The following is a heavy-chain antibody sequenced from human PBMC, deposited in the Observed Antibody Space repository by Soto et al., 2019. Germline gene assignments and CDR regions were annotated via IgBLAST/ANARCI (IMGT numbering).Heavy chain of an antibody. CDR2: ISDTGVNT. J-gene: IGHJ4*02. V-gene: IGHV3-23*01. CDR1: GFTFSNYA. Sequence: GGSLRLSCAASGFTFSNYAMTWVRQATGKGLEWVAAISDTGVNTFYADSVKGRFTISRDNSKNTLYLQMNSLRAEDTALYYCSKDAGSFDYWGQGT. CDR3: SKDAGSFDY.